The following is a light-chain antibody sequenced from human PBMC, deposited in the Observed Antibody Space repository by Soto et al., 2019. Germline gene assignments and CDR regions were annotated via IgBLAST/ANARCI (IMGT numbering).Light chain of an antibody. V-gene: IGLV1-40*01. CDR3: QSYDSSLSTSVV. CDR1: SSNIGAGYD. J-gene: IGLJ2*01. Sequence: QSVLTQPPSVSGAPGQRVTISCTGSSSNIGAGYDVHWYQQLPGTAPKLLIYGSINRPSGVPDRISGSKSGTSASLAITGLQDVDEADYYCQSYDSSLSTSVVFGGGTKVTVL. CDR2: GSI.